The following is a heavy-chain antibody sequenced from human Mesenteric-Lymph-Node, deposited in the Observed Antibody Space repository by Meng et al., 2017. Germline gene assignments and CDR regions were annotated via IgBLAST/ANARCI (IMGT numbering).Heavy chain of an antibody. V-gene: IGHV4-39*07. D-gene: IGHD3-10*01. J-gene: IGHJ4*02. CDR3: ASFLLINTRGYDS. CDR1: GGSISSSNYY. CDR2: VYYSGST. Sequence: LSCTVSGGSISSSNYYWGWIRQPPGKGLEWIGSVYYSGSTSYKSSLKSRVTISLETSKNQFSLKLTSVTAADTAVYYCASFLLINTRGYDSWGPGTLVTVSS.